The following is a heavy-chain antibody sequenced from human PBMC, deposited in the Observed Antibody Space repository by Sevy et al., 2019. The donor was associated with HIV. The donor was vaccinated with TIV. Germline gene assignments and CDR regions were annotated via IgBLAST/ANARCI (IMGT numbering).Heavy chain of an antibody. Sequence: LALTCAASGFTVSSNYMSWVRQAPGKGLEWVSVIYSGGSTYYADSVKGRFTISRDNSKNTLYLQMNSLRAEDTAVYYCASLGSSGYDYWGQGTLVTVSS. J-gene: IGHJ4*02. V-gene: IGHV3-53*01. CDR1: GFTVSSNY. CDR2: IYSGGST. CDR3: ASLGSSGYDY. D-gene: IGHD2-2*01.